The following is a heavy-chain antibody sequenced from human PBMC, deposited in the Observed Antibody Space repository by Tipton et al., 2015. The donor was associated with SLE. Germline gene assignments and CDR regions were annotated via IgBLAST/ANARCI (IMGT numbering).Heavy chain of an antibody. CDR3: ARDEYRYDATGYHLLGHFDF. CDR1: GYSISRGYY. D-gene: IGHD3-22*01. Sequence: TLSLTCTVSGYSISRGYYWGWIRQPPGGGLEWLGSVYLGGTAYYNPSLKSRVTVSVDTSKNQFSLKLSSVTAADTAVYYCARDEYRYDATGYHLLGHFDFWGQGTLVTVSS. V-gene: IGHV4-38-2*02. CDR2: VYLGGTA. J-gene: IGHJ4*02.